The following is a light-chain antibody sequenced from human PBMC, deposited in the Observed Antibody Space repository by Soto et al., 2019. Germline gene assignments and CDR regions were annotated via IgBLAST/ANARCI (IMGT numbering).Light chain of an antibody. CDR2: GVS. CDR3: KQCHNWPIT. CDR1: QSVGSN. Sequence: DIVMTKFPATLSVSPGEGATLSCRASQSVGSNLAWYQQNPAQAPRLLIYGVSTRATGTPARVSGGGSGTEFTLTISSVQSEDFAVYYCKQCHNWPITFGPGTRLEIK. J-gene: IGKJ5*01. V-gene: IGKV3-15*01.